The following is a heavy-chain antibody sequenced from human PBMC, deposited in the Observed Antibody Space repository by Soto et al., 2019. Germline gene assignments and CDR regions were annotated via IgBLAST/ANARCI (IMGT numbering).Heavy chain of an antibody. CDR1: GYTFTSYD. J-gene: IGHJ4*02. Sequence: SVKVSCKTAGYTFTSYDINWVRQATGQGLEWMGWMNPNSGNTGYAQKFQGRVTMTRNTSISTAYMELSSLRSEDTAVYYCARGEERVAMPSGYWGQGTLVTVSS. CDR2: MNPNSGNT. D-gene: IGHD2-2*01. CDR3: ARGEERVAMPSGY. V-gene: IGHV1-8*01.